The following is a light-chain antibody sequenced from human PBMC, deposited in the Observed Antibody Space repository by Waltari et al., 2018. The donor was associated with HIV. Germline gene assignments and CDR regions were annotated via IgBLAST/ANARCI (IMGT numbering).Light chain of an antibody. CDR1: TSNIANNY. CDR3: GTWDTSLTAYV. Sequence: QSIFTRPPSVSAAPGHNVTSSCSGTTSNIANNYVSWYQHLTGTAPKLLIFENDKRPSEIPDRFSGSKSGTSATLGIIGLQPGDEADYYCGTWDTSLTAYVFTTGTKVSV. V-gene: IGLV1-51*02. J-gene: IGLJ1*01. CDR2: END.